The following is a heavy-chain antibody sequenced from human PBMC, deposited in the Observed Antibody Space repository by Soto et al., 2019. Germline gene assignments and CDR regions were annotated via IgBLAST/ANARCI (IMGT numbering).Heavy chain of an antibody. V-gene: IGHV1-18*01. J-gene: IGHJ5*02. CDR1: GYTLTSYG. CDR3: AKGEAPGYCGSSSCLDP. D-gene: IGHD2-2*01. CDR2: ISAYNGNT. Sequence: GASVKVSCKASGYTLTSYGISWVRLAPGQGLEWMGWISAYNGNTNYAQKFQDRVTMTTDTSTSTAYMELRSLISDDTAVYYCAKGEAPGYCGSSSCLDPWGQGTLVTVSS.